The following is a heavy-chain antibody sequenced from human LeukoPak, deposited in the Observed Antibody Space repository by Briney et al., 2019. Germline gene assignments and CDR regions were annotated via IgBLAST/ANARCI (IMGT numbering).Heavy chain of an antibody. D-gene: IGHD3-3*01. CDR2: IYYSGST. V-gene: IGHV4-39*07. CDR1: GGSISSSSYY. J-gene: IGHJ4*02. Sequence: SETLSLTCTVSGGSISSSSYYWGWIRQPPGKGLEWIGSIYYSGSTYYNPSLKSRVTISVDTSKNQFSLKVSSVTAADSAVYYCARVSGYPNRVDYWGQGTLVTVSS. CDR3: ARVSGYPNRVDY.